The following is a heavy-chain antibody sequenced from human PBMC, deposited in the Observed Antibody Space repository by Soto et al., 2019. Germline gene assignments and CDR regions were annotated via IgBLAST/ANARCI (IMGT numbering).Heavy chain of an antibody. CDR2: ISYDGSNK. CDR3: ARGPRFISARCYYYYYGIDV. V-gene: IGHV3-30-3*01. Sequence: GGSLRLSCAASGFTFSSYAMHWVRQAPGKGLEWVAVISYDGSNKYYADSVKGRFTISRDNSKNTLYLQMNSLRAEDTAVYYCARGPRFISARCYYYYYGIDVWSQGTSVTVSS. J-gene: IGHJ6*02. D-gene: IGHD6-6*01. CDR1: GFTFSSYA.